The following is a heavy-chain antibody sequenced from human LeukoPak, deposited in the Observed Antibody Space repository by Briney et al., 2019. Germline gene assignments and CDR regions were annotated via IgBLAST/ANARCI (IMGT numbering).Heavy chain of an antibody. Sequence: GGSLRLSCAASGFTFSSYAVHWVRQAPGKGLEYVSAISSNGGSTYYANSVKGRFTISRDNSKNTLYLQMGSLRAEDMAVYYCARSVVVTANLDYWGQGTLVTVSS. J-gene: IGHJ4*02. CDR3: ARSVVVTANLDY. CDR2: ISSNGGST. V-gene: IGHV3-64*01. CDR1: GFTFSSYA. D-gene: IGHD2-21*02.